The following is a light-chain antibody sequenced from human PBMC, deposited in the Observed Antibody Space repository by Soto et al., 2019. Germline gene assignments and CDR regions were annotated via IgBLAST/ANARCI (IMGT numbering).Light chain of an antibody. CDR1: SRDVGVYNY. J-gene: IGLJ1*01. Sequence: QSVLTQPRSVSGSPGQSVTISCTGTSRDVGVYNYVSWYQQYPGKAPKIMIYDVSKRPSGVPDRFSGSKSDNTASLTISGLQAEDEADYYCCSYAGSYTFVFGIGTKVTVL. CDR3: CSYAGSYTFV. CDR2: DVS. V-gene: IGLV2-11*01.